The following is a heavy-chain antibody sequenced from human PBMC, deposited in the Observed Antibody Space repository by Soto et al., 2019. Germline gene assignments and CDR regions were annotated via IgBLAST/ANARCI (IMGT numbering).Heavy chain of an antibody. CDR2: ISWNSGSI. Sequence: EVQLVESGGGLVQPGRSLRLSCAASGFTFDDYAMHWVRQAPGKGLEWVSGISWNSGSIGYADSVKGRFTISRDNAKNSRYLQMNSLRAEDPALYYCAKDRDVSISWYLLCAFDILGQGTMVTVAS. CDR3: AKDRDVSISWYLLCAFDI. J-gene: IGHJ3*02. D-gene: IGHD6-13*01. CDR1: GFTFDDYA. V-gene: IGHV3-9*01.